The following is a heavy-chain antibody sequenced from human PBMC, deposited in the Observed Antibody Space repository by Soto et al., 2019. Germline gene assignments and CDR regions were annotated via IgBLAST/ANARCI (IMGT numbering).Heavy chain of an antibody. CDR1: GGTFSSYA. D-gene: IGHD3-10*01. Sequence: ASVKVSCKASGGTFSSYAISWVRQAPGQGLEWMGGIIPIFGTANYAQKFQGRVTITADESTSTAYMELSSLRSEDTAVYYCARNPYYYGSGSYYTPPAFDIWGQGTMVTLS. CDR2: IIPIFGTA. J-gene: IGHJ3*02. V-gene: IGHV1-69*13. CDR3: ARNPYYYGSGSYYTPPAFDI.